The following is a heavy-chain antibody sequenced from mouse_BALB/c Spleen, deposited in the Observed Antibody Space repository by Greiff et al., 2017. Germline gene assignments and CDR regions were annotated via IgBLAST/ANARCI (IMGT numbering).Heavy chain of an antibody. CDR1: GFTFSSYG. CDR3: ARVITTVVATRGGLDY. V-gene: IGHV5-6-3*01. Sequence: EVKLVESGGGLVQPGGSLKLSCAASGFTFSSYGMSWVRQTPDKRLELVATINSNGGSTYYPDSVKGRFTISRDNAKNTLYLQMSSLKSEDTAMYYCARVITTVVATRGGLDYWGQGTTLTVST. J-gene: IGHJ2*01. D-gene: IGHD1-1*01. CDR2: INSNGGST.